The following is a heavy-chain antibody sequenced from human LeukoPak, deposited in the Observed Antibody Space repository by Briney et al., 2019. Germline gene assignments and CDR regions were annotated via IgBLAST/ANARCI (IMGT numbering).Heavy chain of an antibody. CDR3: ARDPGDYGGRYYYYGMDV. Sequence: GGSLRLSCAASGFTFSRYAMHWVRQAPGKGLEWVAVISYDGSNKYYADSVKGRFTISRDNSKNTLYLQMNSLRAEDTAVYYCARDPGDYGGRYYYYGMDVWGQGTTVTVSS. CDR1: GFTFSRYA. CDR2: ISYDGSNK. D-gene: IGHD4-23*01. V-gene: IGHV3-30*04. J-gene: IGHJ6*02.